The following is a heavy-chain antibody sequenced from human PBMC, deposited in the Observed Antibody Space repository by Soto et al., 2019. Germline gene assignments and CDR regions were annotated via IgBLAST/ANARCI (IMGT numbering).Heavy chain of an antibody. V-gene: IGHV4-4*02. CDR2: IYHSGSS. Sequence: PSETLSLTCAVSGDSITSDKWWSWIRQPPGKGLQWIGEIYHSGSSKYNPSLKSRVIISVDTSKNQFSLKLSSVTAADTAVYYCARVRMTTVIDYWGQGTLVTVSS. CDR3: ARVRMTTVIDY. J-gene: IGHJ4*02. D-gene: IGHD4-17*01. CDR1: GDSITSDKW.